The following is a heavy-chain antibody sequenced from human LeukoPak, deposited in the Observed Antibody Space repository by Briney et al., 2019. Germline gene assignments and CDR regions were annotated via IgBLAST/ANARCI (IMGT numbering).Heavy chain of an antibody. CDR1: GGTFSSYA. CDR2: IIPILGIA. D-gene: IGHD3-22*01. V-gene: IGHV1-69*04. J-gene: IGHJ4*02. Sequence: SVKVSCKASGGTFSSYAISWVRQAPGQGLEWMGRIIPILGIANYAQKFQGRVTITADKSTSTAYMELSSLRSEDTAVYYCARNYYDGSGYYYPDYWGQGTLVTVSS. CDR3: ARNYYDGSGYYYPDY.